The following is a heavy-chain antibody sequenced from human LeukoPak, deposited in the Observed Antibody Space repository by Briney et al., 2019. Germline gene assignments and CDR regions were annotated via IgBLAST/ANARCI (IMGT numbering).Heavy chain of an antibody. V-gene: IGHV4-59*01. CDR3: ARDSLYSSYNWFDP. D-gene: IGHD4-11*01. CDR2: IYYSGST. CDR1: GGSISSYY. Sequence: SETLSLTCTVSGGSISSYYWSWIRQPPGKGLEWIGYIYYSGSTNYNPSLKSRVTISVDTSKNQFSLKLSSVTAADTAVYYCARDSLYSSYNWFDPWGQGTLVTVSS. J-gene: IGHJ5*02.